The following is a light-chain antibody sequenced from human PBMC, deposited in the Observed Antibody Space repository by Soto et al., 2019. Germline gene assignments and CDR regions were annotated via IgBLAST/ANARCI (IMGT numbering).Light chain of an antibody. V-gene: IGKV1-39*01. CDR1: QSISSY. J-gene: IGKJ5*01. CDR2: AAS. CDR3: QQSYSTPYT. Sequence: IQMTQSPSSLSASVEDRVIITCRASQSISSYLNWYQQKPGKAPKLLIYAASSLQSGVPSRFSGSGSGTDFTLTISSLQPEDFATYYCQQSYSTPYTLGQGTRLEIK.